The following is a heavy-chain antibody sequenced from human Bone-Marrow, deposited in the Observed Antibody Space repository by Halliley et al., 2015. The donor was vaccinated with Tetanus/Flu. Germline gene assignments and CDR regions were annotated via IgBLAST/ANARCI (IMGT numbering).Heavy chain of an antibody. CDR2: IYYSGST. V-gene: IGHV4-31*03. CDR1: GGSISSGGYY. J-gene: IGHJ4*02. D-gene: IGHD5-18*01. Sequence: TLSLTCTVSGGSISSGGYYWSWIRLHPGTGLEWIGYIYYSGSTYYNPSLKSRVSISIDTSKNQFSLKLSSVTAADTAVYYCARDRGDTAMTDYWGPGTLVTVSS. CDR3: ARDRGDTAMTDY.